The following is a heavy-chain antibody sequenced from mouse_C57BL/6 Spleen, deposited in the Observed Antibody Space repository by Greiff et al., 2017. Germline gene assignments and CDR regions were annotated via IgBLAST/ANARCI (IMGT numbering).Heavy chain of an antibody. V-gene: IGHV1-22*01. CDR3: ARGGVDGNYAWFAY. CDR1: GYTFTDYN. D-gene: IGHD2-1*01. J-gene: IGHJ3*01. Sequence: VQLQQSGPELVKPGASVKMSCKASGYTFTDYNMHWVKQIPGKSLEWIGYINPNNGGTSYNQKFKGQATLTVHKSSSTAYMELRSLTSEDSAVYDCARGGVDGNYAWFAYWGQGTLVTVSA. CDR2: INPNNGGT.